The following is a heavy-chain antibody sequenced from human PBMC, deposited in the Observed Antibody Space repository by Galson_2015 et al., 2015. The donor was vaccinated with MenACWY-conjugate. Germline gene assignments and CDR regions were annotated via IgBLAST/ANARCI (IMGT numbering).Heavy chain of an antibody. Sequence: SLRLSCAASGFTVSSNYMSWVRQAPGKGLEWVSVIYSGGSTYYADSVKGRFTISRDNSKNTLYLQMNSLRAEDTAVYYCARFTAMGEYYFDYWGQGTLVTVSS. J-gene: IGHJ4*02. D-gene: IGHD5-18*01. CDR1: GFTVSSNY. CDR2: IYSGGST. CDR3: ARFTAMGEYYFDY. V-gene: IGHV3-53*01.